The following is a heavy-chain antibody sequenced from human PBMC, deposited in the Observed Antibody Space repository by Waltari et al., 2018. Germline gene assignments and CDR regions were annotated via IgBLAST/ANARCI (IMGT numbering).Heavy chain of an antibody. CDR1: GGSIRSRSYY. CDR3: VSGSGYLTPDY. D-gene: IGHD3-22*01. CDR2: IYYSGST. V-gene: IGHV4-39*01. Sequence: QLQLQESSPGLVKPSETLSLTCTGAGGSIRSRSYYWGWKPQPTGKGLEWMGSIYYSGSTYYNPSLKSRVTISVDTSKNQFSLKLSSVTAADTAVYYCVSGSGYLTPDYWGQGTLVTVSS. J-gene: IGHJ4*02.